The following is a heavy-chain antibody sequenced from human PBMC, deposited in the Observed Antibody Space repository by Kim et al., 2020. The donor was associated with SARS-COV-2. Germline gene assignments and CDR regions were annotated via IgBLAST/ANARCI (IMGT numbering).Heavy chain of an antibody. CDR3: ARGRDYDFWSGSIEPPFDY. CDR2: INHSGST. J-gene: IGHJ4*02. CDR1: GGSFSGYY. D-gene: IGHD3-3*01. Sequence: SETLSLTCAVYGGSFSGYYWSWIRQPPGKGLEWIGEINHSGSTNYNPSLKSRVTISVDTSKNQFSLKLSSVTAADTAVYYCARGRDYDFWSGSIEPPFDYWGQGTLVTVSS. V-gene: IGHV4-34*01.